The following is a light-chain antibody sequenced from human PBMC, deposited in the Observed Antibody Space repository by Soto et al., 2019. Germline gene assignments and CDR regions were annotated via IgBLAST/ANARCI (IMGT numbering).Light chain of an antibody. J-gene: IGLJ3*02. CDR3: SSYAGSHTYEV. V-gene: IGLV2-11*01. CDR2: DVI. CDR1: SSDVGAYDF. Sequence: QSALTQPRSVSGSLGQSVTISCTGTSSDVGAYDFVSWYQQNPGKAPRLIIFDVIKRPSGVPDRFSGSKSGNTASLTISGLQSEDEADYHCSSYAGSHTYEVFXGGTKVTVL.